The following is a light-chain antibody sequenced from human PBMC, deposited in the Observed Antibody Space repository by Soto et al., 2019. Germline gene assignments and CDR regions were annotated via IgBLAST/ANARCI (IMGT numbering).Light chain of an antibody. Sequence: QSVLTQPASVSGSPGQSITISCTGTSRDVGRYDLVSWYQQHPGKAPKLIISDINNRPSGVCNRFSGSKSGNTASLTISGFQAEDEDEYYCYSCAGRATTYALGTGTQLTVL. CDR1: SRDVGRYDL. V-gene: IGLV2-23*02. CDR3: YSCAGRATTYA. CDR2: DIN. J-gene: IGLJ7*01.